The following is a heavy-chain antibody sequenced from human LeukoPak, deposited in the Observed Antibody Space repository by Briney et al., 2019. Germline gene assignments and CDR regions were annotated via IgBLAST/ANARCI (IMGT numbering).Heavy chain of an antibody. CDR3: TSTYYYDSSGYYVFDY. V-gene: IGHV3-73*01. CDR1: GFTFSGSA. CDR2: IRSKANSYAT. J-gene: IGHJ4*02. Sequence: GGSLKLSCAASGFTFSGSAMHWVRQASGKGLEWVGRIRSKANSYATAYAASVKGRFTISRDDLKNTAYLQMNSLKTEDTAVYYCTSTYYYDSSGYYVFDYWGQGTLVTVSS. D-gene: IGHD3-22*01.